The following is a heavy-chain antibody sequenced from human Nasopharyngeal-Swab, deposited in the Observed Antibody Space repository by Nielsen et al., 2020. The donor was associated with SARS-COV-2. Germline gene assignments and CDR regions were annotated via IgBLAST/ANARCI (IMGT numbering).Heavy chain of an antibody. CDR2: ISSSSSYI. CDR1: GFTFNSYA. V-gene: IGHV3-21*01. CDR3: ARVLTDPDPPDY. J-gene: IGHJ4*02. Sequence: GESLKISCAASGFTFNSYAMSWVRQAPGKGLEWVSSISSSSSYIYYADSVKGRFTISRDNAKNSLYLQMNSLRAEDTAVYYCARVLTDPDPPDYWGQGTLVTVSS.